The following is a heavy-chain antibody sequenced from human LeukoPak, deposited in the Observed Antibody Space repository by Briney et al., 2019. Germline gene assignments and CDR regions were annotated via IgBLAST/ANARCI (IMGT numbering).Heavy chain of an antibody. D-gene: IGHD3-22*01. CDR2: IHDSGST. V-gene: IGHV4-59*01. CDR1: GGSISGYY. CDR3: ARDRGYYDSGGYQSPDASDI. J-gene: IGHJ3*02. Sequence: SETLSLTCTVSGGSISGYYWSWIRQPPGKGLEWIACIHDSGSTNYNPSLKRRVTISVDTSKNQFSLKLRSVTAADTAVYYCARDRGYYDSGGYQSPDASDIWGQGTMVTVSS.